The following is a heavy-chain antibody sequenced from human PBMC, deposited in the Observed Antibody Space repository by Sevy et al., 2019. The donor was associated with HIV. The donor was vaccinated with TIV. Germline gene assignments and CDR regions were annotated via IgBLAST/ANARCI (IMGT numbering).Heavy chain of an antibody. D-gene: IGHD6-13*01. CDR1: GFTFSNAW. CDR3: TTASWSQEDYYNY. CDR2: IKGKIYDGTI. J-gene: IGHJ4*02. Sequence: GGSLRLSCAASGFTFSNAWMSWVRQAPGKGLEWVGHIKGKIYDGTIDYAAPVKGRFRISRDDSKNTLYLQMNSLKTEDTAVYYCTTASWSQEDYYNYWGQGTLFTVSS. V-gene: IGHV3-15*01.